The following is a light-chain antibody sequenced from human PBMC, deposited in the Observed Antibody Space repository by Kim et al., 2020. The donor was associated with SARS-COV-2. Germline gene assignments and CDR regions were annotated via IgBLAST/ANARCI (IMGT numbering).Light chain of an antibody. CDR3: QQYHNWPYT. J-gene: IGKJ2*01. CDR2: GAS. V-gene: IGKV3-15*01. Sequence: IVMTQSPATLSVSPGERATLSCRASQSVSSNLAWYHQKPGQAPRLLIYGASTRATGIPARFSGSGSGTEFTLTISSLQSEDFAVYYCQQYHNWPYTFGQGTKLEIK. CDR1: QSVSSN.